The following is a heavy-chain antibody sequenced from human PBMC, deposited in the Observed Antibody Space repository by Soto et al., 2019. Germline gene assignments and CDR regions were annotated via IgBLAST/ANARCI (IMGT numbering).Heavy chain of an antibody. V-gene: IGHV1-46*02. CDR3: ASDYNAYQRQHVFDI. J-gene: IGHJ3*02. Sequence: GASVKVSCTASGYSFNSYYMHWVRQAPGQGPEWMGVINPSGASTSYAQKFQGRVTMTRDTSTSTVYMELSSLRSEDTALYYCASDYNAYQRQHVFDIWGQGTLVTVSS. D-gene: IGHD3-10*01. CDR2: INPSGAST. CDR1: GYSFNSYY.